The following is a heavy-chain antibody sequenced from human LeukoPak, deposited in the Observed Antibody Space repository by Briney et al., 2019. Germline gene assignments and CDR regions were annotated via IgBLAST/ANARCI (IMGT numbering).Heavy chain of an antibody. D-gene: IGHD3-9*01. CDR1: GFTFSSYA. CDR2: INGDGRNI. V-gene: IGHV3-74*01. Sequence: GGSLRLSCAASGFTFSSYATSWVRQAQGKGLVWVSRINGDGRNINYADSVRGRFTISRDNAKNTLNTLRVEDTAVYYCTRDLMDYDVSTGLHHYYMDVWGQGTTVTVSS. J-gene: IGHJ6*02. CDR3: TRDLMDYDVSTGLHHYYMDV.